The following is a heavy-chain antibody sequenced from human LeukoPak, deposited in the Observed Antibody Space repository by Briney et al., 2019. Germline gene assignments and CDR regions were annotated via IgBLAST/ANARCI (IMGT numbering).Heavy chain of an antibody. CDR1: GFTFSSYA. CDR2: ISYDGSNK. V-gene: IGHV3-30-3*01. Sequence: GRSLRLSCAASGFTFSSYAMHWVRQAPGKGLEWVAVISYDGSNKYYADSVKGRFTISRDNSKNTLYLQMNSLTVEDTAVYYCARDQLDYCSSTSCYAGDYWGQGTLVTVSS. J-gene: IGHJ4*02. CDR3: ARDQLDYCSSTSCYAGDY. D-gene: IGHD2-2*01.